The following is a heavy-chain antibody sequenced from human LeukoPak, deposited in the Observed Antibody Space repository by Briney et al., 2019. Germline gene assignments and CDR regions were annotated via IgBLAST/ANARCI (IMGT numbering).Heavy chain of an antibody. D-gene: IGHD2-15*01. Sequence: GASLKVSCKASGYTFTGYYVHWVRQAPRQGIEWMGWINPNSGGTNYAQKFQSRVTMTRDTSISTAYLELSRLRSDDTAVYYCAKEGGYCSSGTCYPWWFDPWGQGTLVTVSS. CDR3: AKEGGYCSSGTCYPWWFDP. CDR2: INPNSGGT. CDR1: GYTFTGYY. J-gene: IGHJ5*02. V-gene: IGHV1-2*02.